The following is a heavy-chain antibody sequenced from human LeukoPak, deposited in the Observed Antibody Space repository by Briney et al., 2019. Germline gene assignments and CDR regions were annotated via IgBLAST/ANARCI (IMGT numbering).Heavy chain of an antibody. J-gene: IGHJ4*02. CDR1: GFSFSSHD. CDR3: ARSKSYSSGWTDFDY. D-gene: IGHD6-19*01. Sequence: HGGSLRLSCAAPGFSFSSHDMHWVRQPTGKGLEWVSVIGTAGNTYYADSVEGRFTISRENAKNSLYLQMDNLRAGDTAVYYCARSKSYSSGWTDFDYWGQGTLVTVSS. CDR2: IGTAGNT. V-gene: IGHV3-13*01.